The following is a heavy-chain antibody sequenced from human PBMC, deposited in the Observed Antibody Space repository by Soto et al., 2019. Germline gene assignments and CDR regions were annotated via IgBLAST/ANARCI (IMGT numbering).Heavy chain of an antibody. CDR1: GFTFDNYG. Sequence: GSLRLSCAASGFTFDNYGMSWVRQAPAKGLEWIGAITGAGGSTYNADSVKGRFTISRAHSKKTVSLQVDRLRVEDPAVYYWAKGHSDSFGNYVNFGMDVLGQGTTVTVSS. J-gene: IGHJ6*02. D-gene: IGHD4-4*01. V-gene: IGHV3-23*01. CDR2: ITGAGGST. CDR3: AKGHSDSFGNYVNFGMDV.